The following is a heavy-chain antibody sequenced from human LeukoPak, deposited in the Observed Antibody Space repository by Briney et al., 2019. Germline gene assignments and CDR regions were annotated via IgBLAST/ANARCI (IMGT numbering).Heavy chain of an antibody. CDR1: GGSISSYY. J-gene: IGHJ6*02. CDR3: ARVDGTVTTSASFFYYGMDV. Sequence: SETLSLTCTVSGGSISSYYWSWIRQPPGKGLEWIGYIYYSGSTNYNPSLKSRVTISVDTSKNQFSLKLSSVTAADTAVYYCARVDGTVTTSASFFYYGMDVWGQGTTVTVSS. V-gene: IGHV4-59*01. D-gene: IGHD4-17*01. CDR2: IYYSGST.